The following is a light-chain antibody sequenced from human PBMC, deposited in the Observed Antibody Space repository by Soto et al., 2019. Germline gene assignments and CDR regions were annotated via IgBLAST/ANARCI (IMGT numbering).Light chain of an antibody. CDR1: SSSIGSGYD. Sequence: QPVLTQPPSVSGAPGQRVTISCTGSSSSIGSGYDVHWYQQLPRTAPKLLLYGNTNRPSGVPDRFSGSKSGTSASLAITGLRAEDEADYFCQSYDISLTKYVFGTGTKLTVL. CDR2: GNT. V-gene: IGLV1-40*01. CDR3: QSYDISLTKYV. J-gene: IGLJ1*01.